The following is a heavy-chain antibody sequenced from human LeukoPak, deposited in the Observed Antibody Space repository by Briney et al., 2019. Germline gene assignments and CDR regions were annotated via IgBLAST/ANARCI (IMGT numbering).Heavy chain of an antibody. CDR2: ISYAGST. D-gene: IGHD1-26*01. J-gene: IGHJ6*03. Sequence: PSETLSLTCTVSGGSIRSTSYYWGWIRQPPGKGLEWIGSISYAGSTYYNPSLKSRVTMSVDTSKNQFSLKLNSVTAADTAVYYCARIGGSFYYYYMDVWGKGTTVTVSS. CDR3: ARIGGSFYYYYMDV. CDR1: GGSIRSTSYY. V-gene: IGHV4-39*07.